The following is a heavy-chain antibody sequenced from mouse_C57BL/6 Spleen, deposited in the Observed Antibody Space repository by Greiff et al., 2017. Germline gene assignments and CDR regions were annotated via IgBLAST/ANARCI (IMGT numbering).Heavy chain of an antibody. CDR2: LNPNNGGT. J-gene: IGHJ2*01. CDR1: GYTFTDYY. V-gene: IGHV1-26*01. CDR3: ARGDYPYYFDY. Sequence: VQLQQSGPELVKPGASVKISCKASGYTFTDYYMNWVKQSHGKSLEWIGDLNPNNGGTSYNQQFKGKATLTVDKSSSTAYMELRSLTSEDSAVYYCARGDYPYYFDYWGQGTTHTVSS. D-gene: IGHD2-4*01.